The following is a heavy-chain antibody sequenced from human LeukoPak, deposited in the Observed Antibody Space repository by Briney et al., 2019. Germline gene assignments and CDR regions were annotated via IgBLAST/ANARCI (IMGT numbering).Heavy chain of an antibody. CDR1: NYSISSDYY. D-gene: IGHD6-13*01. V-gene: IGHV4-38-2*02. CDR3: ARAFYSSSWYHKEDFFDY. Sequence: SETLSLTCIVSNYSISSDYYWGWIRQPPGKGLEWIGSIHHSGRTYYNPSLKSRVTTSVDTSKNQFSLKLSSVTAADTAVFYCARAFYSSSWYHKEDFFDYWGQGTLVTVSS. J-gene: IGHJ4*02. CDR2: IHHSGRT.